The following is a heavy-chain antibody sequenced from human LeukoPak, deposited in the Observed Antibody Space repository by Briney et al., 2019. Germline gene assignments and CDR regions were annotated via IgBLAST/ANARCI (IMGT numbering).Heavy chain of an antibody. CDR1: GFTFSSYA. D-gene: IGHD3-3*01. CDR3: AKTVRFLESVPDAFDI. V-gene: IGHV3-23*01. J-gene: IGHJ3*02. CDR2: ISGSGGST. Sequence: GGSLRLSCAASGFTFSSYAMSWVRQAPGKGLEWVSAISGSGGSTYYADSVKGRFTISRDNSKNTLYLQMNSLRAEDTAVYYCAKTVRFLESVPDAFDIWGQGTMVTVSS.